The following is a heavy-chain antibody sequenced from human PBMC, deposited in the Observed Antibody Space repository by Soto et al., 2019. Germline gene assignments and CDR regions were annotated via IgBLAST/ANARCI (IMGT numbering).Heavy chain of an antibody. CDR2: ISAYNGNT. Sequence: QVQLVQSGAEVKKPGASVKVSCKASGDNFTTYGISWVRQAPGQGLEWMGWISAYNGNTDYAQKLHDRLTMTTDPSTKTAYIALRSLRSDDTAVYYCVRDHDSGGLGYWGQGNLVTVSS. J-gene: IGHJ4*02. V-gene: IGHV1-18*01. CDR1: GDNFTTYG. CDR3: VRDHDSGGLGY. D-gene: IGHD3-16*01.